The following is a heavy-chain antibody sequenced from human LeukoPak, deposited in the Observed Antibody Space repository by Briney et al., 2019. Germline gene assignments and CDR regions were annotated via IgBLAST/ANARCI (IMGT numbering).Heavy chain of an antibody. CDR3: ARVGGITMIVVLITDAFDI. CDR2: IYYSGST. J-gene: IGHJ3*02. V-gene: IGHV4-39*07. CDR1: GGSISSSSYY. Sequence: TETLSLTCTVSGGSISSSSYYWGWIRQPPGKGLEWIGSIYYSGSTYYNPSLKSRVTISVDTSKNQFSLKLRSVTAADTAVYYCARVGGITMIVVLITDAFDIWGQGTMVTVSS. D-gene: IGHD3-22*01.